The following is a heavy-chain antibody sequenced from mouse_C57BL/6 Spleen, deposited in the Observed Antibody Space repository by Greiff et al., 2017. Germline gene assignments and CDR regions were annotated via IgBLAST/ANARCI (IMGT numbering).Heavy chain of an antibody. V-gene: IGHV1-18*01. Sequence: VQLQQSGPELVKPGASVKIPCKASGYTFTDYNMDWVKQSHGKSLEWIGDINPNNGGTIYNQKFKGKATLTVDKSSSTAYMELRSLTSEDTAVYYCARNYYDLYAMDYWGQGTSVTVSS. CDR3: ARNYYDLYAMDY. D-gene: IGHD2-4*01. CDR1: GYTFTDYN. CDR2: INPNNGGT. J-gene: IGHJ4*01.